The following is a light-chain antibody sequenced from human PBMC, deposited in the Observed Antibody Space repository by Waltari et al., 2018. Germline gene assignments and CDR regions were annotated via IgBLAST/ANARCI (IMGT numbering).Light chain of an antibody. CDR3: QQYYGPPYS. V-gene: IGKV4-1*01. J-gene: IGKJ2*03. CDR2: WAS. CDR1: QSVLYSPNNKNY. Sequence: DIVMTQSPDSLAVSLGERAAINCKSSQSVLYSPNNKNYLAWYQQKPGQPPKLRIYWASTRESGVPDRFCGSGSGTDFTLTISNLQAEDVAVYYCQQYYGPPYSFGQGTTLEIK.